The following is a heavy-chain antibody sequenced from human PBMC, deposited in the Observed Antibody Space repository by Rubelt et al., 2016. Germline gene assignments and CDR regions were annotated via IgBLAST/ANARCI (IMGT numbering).Heavy chain of an antibody. V-gene: IGHV1-2*02. Sequence: QVQLVQSGAEVKKPGASVKVSCKASGYTFTGYYMHWVRQAPGQGREWMGWINPKSGGTNYAQNFKGGVHMTRDTSSSTAYMELSRLGSDDTAVYYCARGNSGYDYGLDYWGQGTLVTVSS. D-gene: IGHD5-12*01. CDR1: GYTFTGYY. CDR2: INPKSGGT. J-gene: IGHJ4*02. CDR3: ARGNSGYDYGLDY.